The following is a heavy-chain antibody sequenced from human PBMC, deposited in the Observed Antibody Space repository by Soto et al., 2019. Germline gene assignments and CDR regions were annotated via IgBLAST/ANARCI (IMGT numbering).Heavy chain of an antibody. CDR3: ARADFKYGYNYEPFDY. CDR2: IYHSGNT. V-gene: IGHV4-30-2*01. Sequence: QLQLQESGSGLVKPSQTLSLTCAVSGGSISSGDYSWSWIRQPPGKGLEWIGYIYHSGNTYYNPSLKSRVIISGDRSKNQFSLKLSSVTAADTAVYYCARADFKYGYNYEPFDYWGQGTLVTVSS. J-gene: IGHJ4*02. CDR1: GGSISSGDYS. D-gene: IGHD5-12*01.